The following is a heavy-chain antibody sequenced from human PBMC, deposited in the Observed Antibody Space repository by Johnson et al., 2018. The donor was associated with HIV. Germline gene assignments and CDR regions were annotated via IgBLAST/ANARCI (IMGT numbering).Heavy chain of an antibody. CDR1: GFTFADYA. D-gene: IGHD3-10*01. CDR2: INSDGSST. J-gene: IGHJ3*02. V-gene: IGHV3-74*02. Sequence: MQLVESGGGLVQPGRSLRLSCAASGFTFADYAMHWVRQAPGKGLEWVGRINSDGSSTSYADSVKGRFTISRDNAKNTLYLQMNSLRAEDTAVYYCARGGKSYYGAFDIWGQGTMVTVSS. CDR3: ARGGKSYYGAFDI.